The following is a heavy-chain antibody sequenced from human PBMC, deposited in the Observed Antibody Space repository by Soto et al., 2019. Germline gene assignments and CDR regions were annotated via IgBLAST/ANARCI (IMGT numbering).Heavy chain of an antibody. V-gene: IGHV3-23*01. CDR1: GFTFSSYA. CDR3: AKDEGYGDFYYYYYMDV. J-gene: IGHJ6*03. D-gene: IGHD4-17*01. CDR2: ISGSGGST. Sequence: GGSLRLSCAASGFTFSSYAMSWVRQAPGKGLEWVSAISGSGGSTYYADSVKGRFTISRDNSKNTLYLQMNSLRAEDTAVYYCAKDEGYGDFYYYYYMDVWGKGTTVTVSS.